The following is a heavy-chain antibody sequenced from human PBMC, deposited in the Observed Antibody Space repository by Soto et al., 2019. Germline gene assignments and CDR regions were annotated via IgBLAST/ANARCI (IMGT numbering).Heavy chain of an antibody. CDR1: GSSLSSTRMA. Sequence: QITLKEAGPTLVKPTQTLTLTCTFSGSSLSSTRMAVGWIRQPPGKALEWLALIYWDDDKRYSPFLKSRLTITKDTSKNQVVLIMSSMDPVDTARYYCARTVVAVLGYYFDYWGQGTLVTVSS. CDR3: ARTVVAVLGYYFDY. J-gene: IGHJ4*02. CDR2: IYWDDDK. D-gene: IGHD5-12*01. V-gene: IGHV2-5*02.